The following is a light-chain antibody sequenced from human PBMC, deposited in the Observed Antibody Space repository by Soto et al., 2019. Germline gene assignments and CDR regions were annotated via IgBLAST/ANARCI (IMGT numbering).Light chain of an antibody. V-gene: IGKV3-15*01. J-gene: IGKJ4*01. CDR1: QSVSSK. CDR2: GAS. Sequence: EIVMTQSPATLSVSPGERATLSCRASQSVSSKLAWYQQKPGRAPRLLIYGASTRATGIPARFSGSGSGTEFTLTISSLQSEDFAVYYCQEYNNWHPITFGGGTKVEIK. CDR3: QEYNNWHPIT.